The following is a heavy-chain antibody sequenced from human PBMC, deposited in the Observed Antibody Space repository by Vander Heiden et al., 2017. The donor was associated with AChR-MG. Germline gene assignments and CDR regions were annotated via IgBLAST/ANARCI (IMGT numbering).Heavy chain of an antibody. CDR3: AKGRQQLLNWYFDL. V-gene: IGHV3-30*18. D-gene: IGHD6-13*01. J-gene: IGHJ2*01. Sequence: QVQLVESGVGVVQPGRSPRLSCPVSGFTFGSEGMQWVRQAPGKGLEWVAVISYDGSNKYYADSVKGRFTISRDNSKNTLYLQMNSLRAEDTAVYYCAKGRQQLLNWYFDLWGRGTLVTVSS. CDR1: GFTFGSEG. CDR2: ISYDGSNK.